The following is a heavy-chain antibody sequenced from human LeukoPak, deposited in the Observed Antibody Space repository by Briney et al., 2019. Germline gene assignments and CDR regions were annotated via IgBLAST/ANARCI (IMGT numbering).Heavy chain of an antibody. V-gene: IGHV1-2*02. CDR2: INPNRGGT. D-gene: IGHD3-3*01. CDR1: GYTFTGYY. J-gene: IGHJ6*03. CDR3: ARDRDCDFWSGYVYYYYMDV. Sequence: ASVKVSCKASGYTFTGYYMHCVRQSPRQPLGWVGWINPNRGGTNYAQTFQGRVTMTRDTSISTASMELSRLRSDDTAVYYCARDRDCDFWSGYVYYYYMDVWGKGTTVTVSS.